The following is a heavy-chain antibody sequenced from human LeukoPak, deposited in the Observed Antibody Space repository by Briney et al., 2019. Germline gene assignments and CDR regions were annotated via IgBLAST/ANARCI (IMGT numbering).Heavy chain of an antibody. J-gene: IGHJ4*02. Sequence: XSSXGMHWVRQAXGKGLDWVAVISNDGSKKYYADSVKGRFTISRDNSKNTLSLQVSSLRTEDTAVYYCAKDRYSYAFEYSDSWGQGTLVTVSS. D-gene: IGHD5-18*01. CDR3: AKDRYSYAFEYSDS. V-gene: IGHV3-30*18. CDR2: ISNDGSKK. CDR1: XSSXG.